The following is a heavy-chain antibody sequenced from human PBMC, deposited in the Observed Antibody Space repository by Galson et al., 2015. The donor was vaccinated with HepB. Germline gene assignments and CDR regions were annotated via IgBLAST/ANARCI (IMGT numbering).Heavy chain of an antibody. J-gene: IGHJ2*01. CDR3: VRPRGAGAGDYQNWYFDL. D-gene: IGHD4-17*01. CDR2: ISYTGSYT. Sequence: SLRLSCAASGFSFNYFPRHWVRQAPGKGLEWVAVISYTGSYTGYADFGRGRFTISRDNSKNALYLQMNSLRVDDTALYYCVRPRGAGAGDYQNWYFDLWGRGTLVTVSS. CDR1: GFSFNYFP. V-gene: IGHV3-30-3*01.